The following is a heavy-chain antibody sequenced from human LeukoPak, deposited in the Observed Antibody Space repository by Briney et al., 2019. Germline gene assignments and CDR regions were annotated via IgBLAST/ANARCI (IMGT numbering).Heavy chain of an antibody. D-gene: IGHD3-16*02. J-gene: IGHJ4*02. CDR2: ITSSGSST. CDR3: TRGPGYDYVWGSCRADY. V-gene: IGHV3-64*02. CDR1: GFIFYSYA. Sequence: PGGSLRLSCAGSGFIFYSYAMHWVRQAPGRGLEYVAAITSSGSSTFYADSVKGRFTISRDNSNNTLYLQMGSLRPEDMAVYYCTRGPGYDYVWGSCRADYWGQGTLVTVSS.